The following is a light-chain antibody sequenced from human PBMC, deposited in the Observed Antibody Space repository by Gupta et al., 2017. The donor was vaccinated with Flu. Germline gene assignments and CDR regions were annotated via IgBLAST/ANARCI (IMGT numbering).Light chain of an antibody. CDR3: QQRISWPIT. J-gene: IGKJ5*01. CDR2: DAS. CDR1: QSVANY. V-gene: IGKV3-11*01. Sequence: ESATLSCRTSQSVANYLACYQQTPGPAPMLLISDASNRATVIPARFSGSGSGTDFTLTINNLPPEDFVVYYCQQRISWPITFGQGTRLEIK.